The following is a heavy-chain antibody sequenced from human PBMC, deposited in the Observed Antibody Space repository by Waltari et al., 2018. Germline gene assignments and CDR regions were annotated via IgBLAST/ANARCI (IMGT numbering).Heavy chain of an antibody. CDR3: ARGHRYITIFGVVSNGMDV. CDR2: INHSGST. CDR1: GGSFRGYY. J-gene: IGHJ6*02. Sequence: QVQLQQWGAGLLKPSETLSLTCAVYGGSFRGYYWTWIRQPPGKGLEWIGEINHSGSTNYNPSLKSRVTISVDTSKNQFSLKLSSVTAADTAVYYCARGHRYITIFGVVSNGMDVWGQGTTVTVSS. V-gene: IGHV4-34*01. D-gene: IGHD3-3*01.